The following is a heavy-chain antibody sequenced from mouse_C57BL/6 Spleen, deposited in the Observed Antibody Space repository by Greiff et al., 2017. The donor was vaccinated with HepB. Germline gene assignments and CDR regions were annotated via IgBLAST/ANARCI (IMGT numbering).Heavy chain of an antibody. CDR3: ARSYYSNYGYFDV. V-gene: IGHV1-64*01. D-gene: IGHD2-5*01. J-gene: IGHJ1*03. Sequence: QVQLQHPGAELVKPGASVKLSCKASGYTFTSYWMHWVKQRPGQGLEWIGMIHPNSGSTNYNEKFKSKATLTVDKSSSTAYMQLSSLTSEDSAVYYCARSYYSNYGYFDVWGTGTTVTVSS. CDR1: GYTFTSYW. CDR2: IHPNSGST.